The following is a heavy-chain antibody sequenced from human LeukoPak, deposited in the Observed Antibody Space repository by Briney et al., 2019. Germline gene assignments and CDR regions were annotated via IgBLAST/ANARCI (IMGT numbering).Heavy chain of an antibody. CDR2: INHSGST. CDR1: GGCFSGYY. V-gene: IGHV4-34*01. Sequence: SETLSLTCAVYGGCFSGYYWSWLRQPPGKGLEWIGEINHSGSTNYNTSLKSRVTISVDTSKNQFSLKLSSVTAADTAVYYCAGYYDSSGYYQTGNYFDYWGQGTLVTVSS. CDR3: AGYYDSSGYYQTGNYFDY. D-gene: IGHD3-22*01. J-gene: IGHJ4*02.